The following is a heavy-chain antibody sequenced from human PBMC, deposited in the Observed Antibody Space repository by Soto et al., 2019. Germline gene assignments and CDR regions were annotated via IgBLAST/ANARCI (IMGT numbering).Heavy chain of an antibody. CDR2: FDPEDGDT. D-gene: IGHD4-17*01. V-gene: IGHV1-24*01. Sequence: GASVKVSCKVSGYTLTELSMHWVRQAPGKGLEWMGGFDPEDGDTIYAQKFQGRVTMTRDTSASTAYMELSSLRSEDTAVYYCAREDGTVTTAEDAFDIWGQGTMVTVSS. CDR1: GYTLTELS. CDR3: AREDGTVTTAEDAFDI. J-gene: IGHJ3*02.